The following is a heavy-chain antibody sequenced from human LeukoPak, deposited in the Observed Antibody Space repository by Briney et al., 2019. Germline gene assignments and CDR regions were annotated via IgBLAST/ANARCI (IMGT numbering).Heavy chain of an antibody. CDR2: IQYESSKT. V-gene: IGHV3-30*02. Sequence: PGGSLRLSCVATGFTFSDFGMPWVRQAPDKGLEWVAFIQYESSKTLYEDSVKGRFTISRDNSKNTEYLQMNSLRTEDIGVYYCATRSSWLPEANYWGQGTLVIVSS. CDR1: GFTFSDFG. D-gene: IGHD5-18*01. CDR3: ATRSSWLPEANY. J-gene: IGHJ4*02.